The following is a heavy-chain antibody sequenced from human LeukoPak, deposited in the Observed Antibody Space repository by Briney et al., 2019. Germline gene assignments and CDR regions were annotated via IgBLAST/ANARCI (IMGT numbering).Heavy chain of an antibody. V-gene: IGHV4-39*07. J-gene: IGHJ3*02. CDR3: ARDPGVVSKGGAFDI. Sequence: SETLSLTCTVSGGSISSNNYYWGWIRQPPGKGLEWIGNIYTTGSTYYNPSLKSRVTISVDTSKNQFSLKLSSVTAADTAVYYCARDPGVVSKGGAFDIWGQGTMVTVSS. D-gene: IGHD3-3*01. CDR2: IYTTGST. CDR1: GGSISSNNYY.